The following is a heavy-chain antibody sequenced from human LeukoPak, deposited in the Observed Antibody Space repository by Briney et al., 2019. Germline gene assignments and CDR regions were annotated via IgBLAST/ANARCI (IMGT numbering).Heavy chain of an antibody. Sequence: SETLSLTCTVSGGSISSGGYHWSWIRQHPGKGLEWIGYIYYSGSTYYNPSLKSRVTISVDTSKNQFSLKLSSVTAADTAVYYCARTDSDYSNYDYYFDYWGQGTLVTVSS. CDR3: ARTDSDYSNYDYYFDY. CDR1: GGSISSGGYH. D-gene: IGHD4-11*01. V-gene: IGHV4-31*03. J-gene: IGHJ4*02. CDR2: IYYSGST.